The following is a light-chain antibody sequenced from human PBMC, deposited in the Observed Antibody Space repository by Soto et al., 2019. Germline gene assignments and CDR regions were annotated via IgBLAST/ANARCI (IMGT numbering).Light chain of an antibody. CDR2: DAS. J-gene: IGKJ1*01. CDR1: QSINIW. CDR3: QRYNSYSRT. V-gene: IGKV1-5*01. Sequence: DIQMTQSPSTLSASVGDRVTVTCRASQSINIWLAWYQQKPGKAPKLLIYDASSLQSGVPSRFTGRGYGTEFTLTISSLQPDDFATYYCQRYNSYSRTFGQGTKVDIK.